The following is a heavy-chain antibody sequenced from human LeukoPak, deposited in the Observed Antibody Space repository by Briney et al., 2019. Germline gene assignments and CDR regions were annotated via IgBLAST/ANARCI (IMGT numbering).Heavy chain of an antibody. Sequence: PSETLSLTCAVSGYSISSGYYWGWIRQPPGKGLGWIGSIYHSGSTYYNPSPKSRVTISVDTSRNQFSLKLSSVTAADTAVYYCARPDYYDSSGYDYWGQGTLVTVSS. D-gene: IGHD3-22*01. CDR1: GYSISSGYY. V-gene: IGHV4-38-2*01. CDR3: ARPDYYDSSGYDY. J-gene: IGHJ4*02. CDR2: IYHSGST.